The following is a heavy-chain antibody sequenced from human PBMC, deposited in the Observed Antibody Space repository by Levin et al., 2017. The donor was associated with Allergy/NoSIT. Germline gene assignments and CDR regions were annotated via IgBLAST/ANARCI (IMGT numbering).Heavy chain of an antibody. V-gene: IGHV1-58*01. CDR1: GFTFTSSA. Sequence: KISCKASGFTFTSSAVQWVRQARGQRLEWIGWIVVGSGNTNYAQKFQERVTITRDMSTSTAYMELSSLRSEDTAVYYCAADSMVQGVIPDYWGQGTLVTVSS. J-gene: IGHJ4*02. D-gene: IGHD3-10*01. CDR2: IVVGSGNT. CDR3: AADSMVQGVIPDY.